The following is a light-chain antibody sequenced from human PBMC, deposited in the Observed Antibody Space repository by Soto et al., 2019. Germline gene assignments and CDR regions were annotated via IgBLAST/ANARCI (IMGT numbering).Light chain of an antibody. V-gene: IGLV2-23*02. CDR2: EVS. J-gene: IGLJ1*01. CDR3: CAYAGSSTLYV. CDR1: SSDVGSYNL. Sequence: QSALTQPASVSGSPGQSITISCTGTSSDVGSYNLVSWYQQHPGKAPKLMIYEVSKRPAGVSNRFAGSKAGNTASLTISGVQAEDEADYYCCAYAGSSTLYVFGTGTKLTVL.